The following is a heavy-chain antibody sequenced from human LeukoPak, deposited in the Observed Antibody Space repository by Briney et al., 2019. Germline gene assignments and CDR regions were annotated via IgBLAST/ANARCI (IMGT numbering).Heavy chain of an antibody. V-gene: IGHV3-23*01. CDR1: GITLRNYG. D-gene: IGHD3-22*01. J-gene: IGHJ4*02. Sequence: GGSLRLSCAVSGITLRNYGMSWVRQAPGKGLEWVAGISDSGGSTNYADSVKGRVTISRDNPKNTLYLQMNSLRAKDTAVYFCAKRGVVIRVILVGFHKEAYYFDSWGQGALVTVSS. CDR3: AKRGVVIRVILVGFHKEAYYFDS. CDR2: ISDSGGST.